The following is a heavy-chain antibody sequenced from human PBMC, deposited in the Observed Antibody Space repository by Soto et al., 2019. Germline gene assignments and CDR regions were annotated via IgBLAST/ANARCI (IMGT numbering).Heavy chain of an antibody. V-gene: IGHV3-33*01. Sequence: EQLVESGGGLVQPGRSLRLSCAASGFIFSVYGMHWIRQAPGKGLEWVAVIWNDGSKKYYADSVKGRFTISRDNYKNMLYMQMDSLRAEDKTVYYCARDGIHGTAFRGFCDYWGQGTLVT. CDR2: IWNDGSKK. D-gene: IGHD1-7*01. CDR1: GFIFSVYG. J-gene: IGHJ4*02. CDR3: ARDGIHGTAFRGFCDY.